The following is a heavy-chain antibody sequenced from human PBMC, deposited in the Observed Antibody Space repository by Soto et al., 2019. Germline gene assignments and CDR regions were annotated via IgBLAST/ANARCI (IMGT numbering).Heavy chain of an antibody. V-gene: IGHV4-31*03. Sequence: SETLSLTCTVSGGSISSGGYYWSWIRQLPGKGLEWIGYIYYSGSTYYNPSLKSRVTISVDTSKNQFSLKLSSVTAADTAVYYCARVAVAATPYFDYWGQGTLVTVSS. D-gene: IGHD2-15*01. CDR1: GGSISSGGYY. CDR3: ARVAVAATPYFDY. CDR2: IYYSGST. J-gene: IGHJ4*02.